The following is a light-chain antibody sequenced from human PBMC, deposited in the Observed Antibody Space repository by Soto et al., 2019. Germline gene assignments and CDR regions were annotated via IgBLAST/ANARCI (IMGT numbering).Light chain of an antibody. V-gene: IGKV1-5*03. J-gene: IGKJ5*01. CDR3: QQSYSTPIT. CDR2: KTS. Sequence: DIQMTQSPSTVSAYVGDRVTITCRASQSISSWLAWYQQKPGKAPKLLIYKTSNLQSGVPSRFSGSGSGTDFTLTISSLQPEDFATYYCQQSYSTPITFGQGTRLEIK. CDR1: QSISSW.